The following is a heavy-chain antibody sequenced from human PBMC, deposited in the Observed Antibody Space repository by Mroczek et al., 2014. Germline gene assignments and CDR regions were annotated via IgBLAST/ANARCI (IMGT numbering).Heavy chain of an antibody. CDR1: GGSFSGYY. J-gene: IGHJ4*02. CDR3: ARRPYYYDSSGHFDY. D-gene: IGHD3-22*01. CDR2: INHSGST. Sequence: QVQLQQWGAGLLKPSETLSLTCAVYGGSFSGYYWSWIRQPPGKGLEWIGEINHSGSTNYNPSLKSRVTISVDTSKNQFSLKLSSVTAADTAVYYCARRPYYYDSSGHFDYWGQGTLVTVSS. V-gene: IGHV4-34*01.